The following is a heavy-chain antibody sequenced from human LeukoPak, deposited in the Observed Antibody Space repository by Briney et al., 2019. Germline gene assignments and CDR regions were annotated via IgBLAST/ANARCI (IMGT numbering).Heavy chain of an antibody. D-gene: IGHD3-3*01. CDR1: GYTFTSYG. V-gene: IGHV1-18*01. CDR2: ISAYNGNT. J-gene: IGHJ4*02. Sequence: GASVKVSCKASGYTFTSYGISWVRQAPGQGLEWMGWISAYNGNTNYAQKLQGRVTMTTDTSTSTAYMELRSLRSDDTAVYYCARASHYDFWSGYYEFDYWGQGTLVTVSS. CDR3: ARASHYDFWSGYYEFDY.